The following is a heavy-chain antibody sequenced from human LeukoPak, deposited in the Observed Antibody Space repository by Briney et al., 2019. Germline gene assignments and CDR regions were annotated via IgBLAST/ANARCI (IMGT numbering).Heavy chain of an antibody. CDR3: ARADYDILTGYYSYFDY. CDR1: GGSISSYY. CDR2: IYHSGST. J-gene: IGHJ4*02. V-gene: IGHV4-59*01. Sequence: SETLSLTCTVSGGSISSYYWSWIRQPPGKGLEWIGYIYHSGSTNYNPSLKSRVTISVDTSKNQFSLKLSSVTAADTAVYYCARADYDILTGYYSYFDYWGQGTLVTVSS. D-gene: IGHD3-9*01.